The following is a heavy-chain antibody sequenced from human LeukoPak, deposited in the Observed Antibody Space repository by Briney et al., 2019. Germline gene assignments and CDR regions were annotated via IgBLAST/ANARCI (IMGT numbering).Heavy chain of an antibody. J-gene: IGHJ2*01. Sequence: SETLSLTCTVSGASISNYYWSWIRQSPGKGLEWIGHIYYSGSTNYNPSLKSRVTMSVDTSKNQFSLKLSSVTAADTAVYYCARDDTMVRGVIITVGHWYFDLWGRGTLVTVSS. CDR3: ARDDTMVRGVIITVGHWYFDL. CDR1: GASISNYY. V-gene: IGHV4-59*12. D-gene: IGHD3-10*01. CDR2: IYYSGST.